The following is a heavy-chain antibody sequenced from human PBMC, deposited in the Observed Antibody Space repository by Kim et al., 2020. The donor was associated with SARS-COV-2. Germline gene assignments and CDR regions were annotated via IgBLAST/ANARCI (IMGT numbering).Heavy chain of an antibody. CDR2: INPSGAFT. CDR1: GFTFTNYF. V-gene: IGHV1-46*01. J-gene: IGHJ4*02. CDR3: AREAALRTAPQKNFDY. Sequence: ASVKVSCKASGFTFTNYFMHWVRQAPGQGREWRGTINPSGAFTLCTQKYQGRVIITKDTSTSTAYMEVSSLRSEDTAVYFCAREAALRTAPQKNFDYWGQGTLVTVSS. D-gene: IGHD5-18*01.